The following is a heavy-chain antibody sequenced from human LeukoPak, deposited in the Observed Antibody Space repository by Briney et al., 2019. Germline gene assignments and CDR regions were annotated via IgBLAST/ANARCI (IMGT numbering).Heavy chain of an antibody. Sequence: PSETLSLTCSVSDDSITMYYWTWIRQPPGKGLEWIGYVDHTGSTNFNPSLNGRVSISRDTTKNLFSLRLRSVTAADTAVYFCARMTTVTPGPFDYWGQGTLVTVSS. CDR2: VDHTGST. CDR3: ARMTTVTPGPFDY. D-gene: IGHD4-17*01. J-gene: IGHJ4*02. V-gene: IGHV4-59*01. CDR1: DDSITMYY.